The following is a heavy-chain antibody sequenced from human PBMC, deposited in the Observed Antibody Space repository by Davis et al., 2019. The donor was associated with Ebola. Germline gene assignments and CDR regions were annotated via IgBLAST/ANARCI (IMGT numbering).Heavy chain of an antibody. V-gene: IGHV3-74*01. Sequence: HTGGSLRLSCAASGFTFSSYSMNWVRQAPGKGLVWVSRINSDGSSTRYADSVKGRFTISRDNAKNTLYLQMNSLRAEDTAVYYCARGHGSSPDNWFDPWGQGTLVTVSS. J-gene: IGHJ5*02. D-gene: IGHD1-26*01. CDR3: ARGHGSSPDNWFDP. CDR2: INSDGSST. CDR1: GFTFSSYS.